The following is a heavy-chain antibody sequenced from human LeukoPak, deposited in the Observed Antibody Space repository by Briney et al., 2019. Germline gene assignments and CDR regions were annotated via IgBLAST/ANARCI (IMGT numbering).Heavy chain of an antibody. CDR1: SDSLGTSY. D-gene: IGHD3-10*01. J-gene: IGHJ3*02. V-gene: IGHV4-59*01. CDR2: VFYSGYA. CDR3: AKEADRADAFDI. Sequence: PSETLSLTCTVSSDSLGTSYWSWLRQPPGKRLEWIGNVFYSGYANYNPSLKSRVTISIDTSKNQFSLSLTSVSAADTAVYYCAKEADRADAFDIWGQGTMVTVSS.